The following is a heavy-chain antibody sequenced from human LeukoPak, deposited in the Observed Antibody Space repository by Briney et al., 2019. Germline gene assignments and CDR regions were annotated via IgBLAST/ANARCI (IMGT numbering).Heavy chain of an antibody. Sequence: GSLRLSCAASGFSFSSYWMSWVRQAPGKGLEWVAYINQGGSEKYYVDSVKGRFTISRDDAKNSLYLQMNSLRADDTAIYYCTRDHRSRPVEWFDPWGQGTLVTVSS. CDR1: GFSFSSYW. J-gene: IGHJ5*02. V-gene: IGHV3-7*01. CDR3: TRDHRSRPVEWFDP. CDR2: INQGGSEK. D-gene: IGHD6-6*01.